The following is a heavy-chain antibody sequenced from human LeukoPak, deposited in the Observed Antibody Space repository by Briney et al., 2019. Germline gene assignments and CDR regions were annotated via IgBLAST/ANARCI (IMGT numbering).Heavy chain of an antibody. D-gene: IGHD3-22*01. V-gene: IGHV3-23*01. CDR2: ISGSGGST. J-gene: IGHJ5*02. CDR3: AKSNSYYDSSGHS. Sequence: GGSLRLSCAASGFTFGSYAMNWVRQAPGKGLEWVSAISGSGGSTYYADSVKGRFTISRDNSKNTLYLQMNSLRAEDTAVYYCAKSNSYYDSSGHSWGQGTLVTVSS. CDR1: GFTFGSYA.